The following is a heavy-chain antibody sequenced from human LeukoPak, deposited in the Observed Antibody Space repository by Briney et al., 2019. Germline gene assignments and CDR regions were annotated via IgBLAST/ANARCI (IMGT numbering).Heavy chain of an antibody. CDR3: VKDRHYSSSIMGI. CDR1: GFTFSSYG. J-gene: IGHJ4*02. D-gene: IGHD6-19*01. V-gene: IGHV3-30*18. CDR2: ISYDGSNK. Sequence: PGGSLRLSCAASGFTFSSYGMHWVRQAPGKGLEWVAVISYDGSNKYYADSVKGRVTISRDNSRNTLYLQMNSLRAEDTAMYYCVKDRHYSSSIMGIWGQGTLVTVSS.